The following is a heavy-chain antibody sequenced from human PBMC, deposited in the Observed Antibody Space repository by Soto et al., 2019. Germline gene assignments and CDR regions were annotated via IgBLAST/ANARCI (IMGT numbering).Heavy chain of an antibody. CDR2: ISGSGGNT. CDR3: AHPYYSGSSYYGMDV. V-gene: IGHV3-23*01. D-gene: IGHD3-10*01. J-gene: IGHJ6*02. CDR1: GFTFSSYV. Sequence: EVQLLESGGGLVQPGGSLRVSCAASGFTFSSYVMSWVRQAPGKGLEWVSGISGSGGNTYYADSVKGRFTISRDNSNNTLDLQMNSLRAEDTAVYHCAHPYYSGSSYYGMDVWGRGTTVTVSS.